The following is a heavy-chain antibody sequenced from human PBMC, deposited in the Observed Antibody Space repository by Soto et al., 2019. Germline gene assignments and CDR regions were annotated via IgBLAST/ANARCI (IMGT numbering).Heavy chain of an antibody. Sequence: QVQLVQSGAEVKKPGASVKVSCKASGYTFTSYGISWVRQAPGQGLEWMGWISAYNGNTNYAQKLQGRVTMTTDTSTRTAYMELRSLRSDDTAVYYCARDLIRTVVVAAALHRPLSSYYYYGMDVWGQGTTVTVSS. J-gene: IGHJ6*02. CDR2: ISAYNGNT. V-gene: IGHV1-18*01. CDR3: ARDLIRTVVVAAALHRPLSSYYYYGMDV. CDR1: GYTFTSYG. D-gene: IGHD2-15*01.